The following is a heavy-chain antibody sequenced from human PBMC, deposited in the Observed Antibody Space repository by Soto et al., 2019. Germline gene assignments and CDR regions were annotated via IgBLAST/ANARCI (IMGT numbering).Heavy chain of an antibody. CDR1: NGSISSRSSY. J-gene: IGHJ4*02. CDR2: IYYIGNT. D-gene: IGHD4-17*01. Sequence: QLQLQESGSGLVKPSETLSLTCIVSNGSISSRSSYWGWIRQTPGKGLEWIGSIYYIGNTYYNPSLKSRVTISIDTSKPHFSLKMNSVTAADTAVYFCGGQDYGAEGYYFENWGQGALVTVSS. CDR3: GGQDYGAEGYYFEN. V-gene: IGHV4-39*02.